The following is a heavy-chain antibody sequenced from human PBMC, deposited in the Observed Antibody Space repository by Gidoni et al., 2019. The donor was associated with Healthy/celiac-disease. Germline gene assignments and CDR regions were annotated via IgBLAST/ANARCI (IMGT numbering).Heavy chain of an antibody. D-gene: IGHD5-12*01. CDR1: GFSLSTSGVG. CDR3: AHQRGYSGYDYGYYYYGMDV. J-gene: IGHJ6*02. Sequence: QITLKESGPTLVKPTQTLTLTCTFSGFSLSTSGVGVGWIRQPPGKALEWLALIYWNDDKRYSPSLKSRLTITKDTSKNQVVLTMTNMDPVDTATYYCAHQRGYSGYDYGYYYYGMDVWGQGTTVTVSS. V-gene: IGHV2-5*01. CDR2: IYWNDDK.